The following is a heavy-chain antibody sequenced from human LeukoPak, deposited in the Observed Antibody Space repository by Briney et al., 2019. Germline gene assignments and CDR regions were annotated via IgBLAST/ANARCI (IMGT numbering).Heavy chain of an antibody. D-gene: IGHD3-3*01. J-gene: IGHJ3*02. V-gene: IGHV3-7*01. CDR1: GYSFTSYW. CDR3: ARDWSAFDI. Sequence: GESLKISCKGSGYSFTSYWIGWVRQMPGKGLEWVANIKQDGSEKYYVDSVKGRFTISRDNAKNSLYLQMNSLRAEDTAVYYCARDWSAFDIWGQGTMVTVSS. CDR2: IKQDGSEK.